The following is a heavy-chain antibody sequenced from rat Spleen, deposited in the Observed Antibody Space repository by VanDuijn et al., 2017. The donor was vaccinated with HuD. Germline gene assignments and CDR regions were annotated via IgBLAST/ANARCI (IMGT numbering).Heavy chain of an antibody. CDR2: IWNTGGT. CDR3: ARDDWYFDF. Sequence: QVQLKESGPGLVQPSQTLSLTCTVSGFSLSSNGVSWIRQPPGKGLEWMGVIWNTGGTRYNSALKSRLSISKDTSKSQVFLKISSLQTEDTATYYCARDDWYFDFWGPGTMVTVSS. CDR1: GFSLSSNG. J-gene: IGHJ1*01. V-gene: IGHV2-41*01.